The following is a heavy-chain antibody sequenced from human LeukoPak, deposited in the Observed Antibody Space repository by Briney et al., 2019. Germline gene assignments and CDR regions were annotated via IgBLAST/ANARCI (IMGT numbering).Heavy chain of an antibody. J-gene: IGHJ4*02. CDR1: GYTFSNYG. CDR3: ATDLRTYYYDTSGSTLFDY. Sequence: LEASVKVSCKAFGYTFSNYGISWVRQAPGQGLEWMGWISPYNTNTHYAQELQGRVTMTTDTSTSTAYMELRSLRSDDTAVYYCATDLRTYYYDTSGSTLFDYWGQGSLVTVSS. V-gene: IGHV1-18*01. D-gene: IGHD3-22*01. CDR2: ISPYNTNT.